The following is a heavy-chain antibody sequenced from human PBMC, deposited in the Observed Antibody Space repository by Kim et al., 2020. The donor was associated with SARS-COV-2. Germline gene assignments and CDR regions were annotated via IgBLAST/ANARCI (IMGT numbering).Heavy chain of an antibody. CDR2: ISGSGGST. CDR1: GFTFSSYA. J-gene: IGHJ1*01. V-gene: IGHV3-23*01. Sequence: GSLRLSCAASGFTFSSYAMSWVRQAPGKGLEWVSAISGSGGSTYYADSVKGRFTISRDNSKNTLYLQMNSLRAEDTAVYYCAKDSWQQLGPEYFQHWGQGTLVTVSS. D-gene: IGHD6-13*01. CDR3: AKDSWQQLGPEYFQH.